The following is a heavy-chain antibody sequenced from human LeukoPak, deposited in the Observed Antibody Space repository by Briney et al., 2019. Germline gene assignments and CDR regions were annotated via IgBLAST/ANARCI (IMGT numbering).Heavy chain of an antibody. CDR2: INSDGSKT. V-gene: IGHV3-74*01. J-gene: IGHJ4*02. Sequence: GGSLRLSCAASGFFFNTYWMHWVRQAPGKGLVWVSRINSDGSKTSHADSVKGRFTISRDNAKNTLYLQMNSLRAEDTAVYYCARESYYYDSSGYYYSFDYWGQGTLVTVSS. CDR3: ARESYYYDSSGYYYSFDY. D-gene: IGHD3-22*01. CDR1: GFFFNTYW.